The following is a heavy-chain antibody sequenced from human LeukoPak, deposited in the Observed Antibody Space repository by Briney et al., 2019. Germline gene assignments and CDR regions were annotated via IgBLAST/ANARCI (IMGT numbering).Heavy chain of an antibody. V-gene: IGHV4-59*08. CDR2: VYYSGST. CDR3: ARNYDFWSGYYSFDY. CDR1: GGSISSYY. J-gene: IGHJ4*02. D-gene: IGHD3-3*01. Sequence: SETLSLTCTVSGGSISSYYWSWSRQPPGKGLEWIGYVYYSGSTNYNPSLKSRVTISVDTSKNQFSLRLSSVTAADTAVYYCARNYDFWSGYYSFDYWGQGTLVTVSS.